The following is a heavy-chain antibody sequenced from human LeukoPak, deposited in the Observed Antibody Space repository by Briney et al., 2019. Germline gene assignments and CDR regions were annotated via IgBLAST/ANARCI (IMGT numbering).Heavy chain of an antibody. CDR3: ARSGQSTGLI. Sequence: PSETLSLTCAVSGYSIRSGYYWAWIRPPPGKGLEWIGSIYHSGSTYYNSSLKSRVTISRDTSKNQFSLNLSSVTAADTAVYYCARSGQSTGLIWGQGTLVTVSS. J-gene: IGHJ4*02. D-gene: IGHD6-19*01. CDR2: IYHSGST. V-gene: IGHV4-38-2*01. CDR1: GYSIRSGYY.